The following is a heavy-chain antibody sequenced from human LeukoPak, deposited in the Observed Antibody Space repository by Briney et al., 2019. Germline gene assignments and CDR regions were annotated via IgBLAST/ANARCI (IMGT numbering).Heavy chain of an antibody. CDR1: GFTFSSYA. CDR2: ISYDGSNK. V-gene: IGHV3-30-3*01. CDR3: ARERVKDFDY. Sequence: GGSLRLSCAASGFTFSSYAMSWVRQAPGKGLEWVAVISYDGSNKYYADSVKGRFTISRDNSKDTLYLQMNSLRAEDTAVYYCARERVKDFDYWGQGTLVTVSS. J-gene: IGHJ4*02.